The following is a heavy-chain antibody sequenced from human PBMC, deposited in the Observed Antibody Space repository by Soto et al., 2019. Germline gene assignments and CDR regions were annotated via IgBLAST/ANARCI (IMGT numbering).Heavy chain of an antibody. J-gene: IGHJ6*02. CDR1: GGTFSSYA. D-gene: IGHD2-15*01. Sequence: SVKVSCKASGGTFSSYAISWVRQAPGQGLEWMGGIMPIFGTANYAQKFQGRVTITADESTSTAYMELSSLRSEDTAVYYCHCGGNGNYYYYGMDVWRQGTTVTASS. CDR2: IMPIFGTA. CDR3: HCGGNGNYYYYGMDV. V-gene: IGHV1-69*13.